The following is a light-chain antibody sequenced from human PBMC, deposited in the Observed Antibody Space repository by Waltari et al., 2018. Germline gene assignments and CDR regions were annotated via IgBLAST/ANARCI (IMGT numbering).Light chain of an antibody. CDR3: QQYDSLPIT. CDR2: GSS. V-gene: IGKV1-33*01. J-gene: IGKJ5*01. CDR1: QDISNY. Sequence: DIQMTQSPSSLSTSVGDRVTITCQASQDISNYLNWYQQKPGKAPKLLIYGSSNLETGVPSTFSGSGSGTDFTFTISSLQPEDIAIHYCQQYDSLPITFGQGTRLEIK.